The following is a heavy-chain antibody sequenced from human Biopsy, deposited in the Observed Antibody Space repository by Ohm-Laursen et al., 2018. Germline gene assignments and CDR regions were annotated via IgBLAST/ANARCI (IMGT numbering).Heavy chain of an antibody. D-gene: IGHD3-16*02. Sequence: SVKVSCKASGYTFTDYFLHWVRQAPGQGPEWLGWISPSRGGTNYAQKFQGGVAMIRVTSATTGYMELSSLRSDDTSVYYCARDIMNPIGGLVARSDVFDVWGQGTMVTVSS. CDR2: ISPSRGGT. CDR3: ARDIMNPIGGLVARSDVFDV. V-gene: IGHV1-2*02. J-gene: IGHJ3*01. CDR1: GYTFTDYF.